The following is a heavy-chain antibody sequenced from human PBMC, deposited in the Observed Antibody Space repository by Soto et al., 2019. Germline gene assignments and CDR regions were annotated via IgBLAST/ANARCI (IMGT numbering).Heavy chain of an antibody. Sequence: LSLTCTVSGGSISSYYWSWIRQPAGKGLEWIGRIYTSGSTNYNPSLKSRVTMSVDTSKNQFSLKLSSVTAADTAVYYCARDRAGVLLWFGDLGYYYGMDVWGQGTTVTVSS. V-gene: IGHV4-4*07. CDR3: ARDRAGVLLWFGDLGYYYGMDV. CDR2: IYTSGST. CDR1: GGSISSYY. D-gene: IGHD3-10*01. J-gene: IGHJ6*02.